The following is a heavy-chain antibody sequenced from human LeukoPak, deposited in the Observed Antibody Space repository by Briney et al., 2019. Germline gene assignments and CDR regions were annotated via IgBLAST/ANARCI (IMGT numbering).Heavy chain of an antibody. J-gene: IGHJ5*02. V-gene: IGHV4-59*01. D-gene: IGHD3-9*01. CDR1: GGPIRSYY. CDR3: AREKPDSEILSGSYLFDP. Sequence: SETLSLTCTVSGGPIRSYYWSWIRQPPGKGLEWIGYVYYSGSTNYNPSLRSRVTILVDTSKNQFPLKLSSVTAADTAVYYCAREKPDSEILSGSYLFDPWGQGTLVTVSS. CDR2: VYYSGST.